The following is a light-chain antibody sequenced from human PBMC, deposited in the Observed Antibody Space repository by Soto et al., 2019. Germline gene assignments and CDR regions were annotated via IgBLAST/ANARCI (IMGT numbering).Light chain of an antibody. CDR1: QTISTW. V-gene: IGKV1-5*01. Sequence: DTQVTQCIPTLSASVGDRVTITCRSIQTISTWMAWYQQKPGKAPKLLVYDASTLQSGVASRFSGSGSGTEFTLIISGLQPDDSATYYCQQYTNTNNPWMLGQGTKVDIK. J-gene: IGKJ1*01. CDR2: DAS. CDR3: QQYTNTNNPWM.